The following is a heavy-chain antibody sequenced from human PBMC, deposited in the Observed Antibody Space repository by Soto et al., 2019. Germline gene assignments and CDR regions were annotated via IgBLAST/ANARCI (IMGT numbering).Heavy chain of an antibody. CDR3: ARATGPFDY. V-gene: IGHV1-3*01. CDR2: INAGNGNT. CDR1: GYTFTSYS. Sequence: ACVNVSCKASGYTFTSYSIHWVRQAPGQRLECMGWINAGNGNTKYSQKFQGGVTITRDTSASTAYMELSSLRSEDTAVYYCARATGPFDYWGQGTLVTVSS. D-gene: IGHD3-9*01. J-gene: IGHJ4*02.